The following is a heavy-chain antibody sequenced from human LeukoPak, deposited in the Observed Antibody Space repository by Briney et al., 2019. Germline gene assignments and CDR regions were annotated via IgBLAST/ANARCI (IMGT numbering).Heavy chain of an antibody. D-gene: IGHD6-13*01. CDR1: GYNFITYA. CDR3: ARGIAAAGNYYYYGMDV. CDR2: INAGNGNT. V-gene: IGHV1-3*01. J-gene: IGHJ6*02. Sequence: ASVKVSCKASGYNFITYAMHWVRQAPGQGLEWMGWINAGNGNTKYSQKFQGRVTITRDTSASTAYMELSSLRSEDTAVYYCARGIAAAGNYYYYGMDVWGQGTTVTVSS.